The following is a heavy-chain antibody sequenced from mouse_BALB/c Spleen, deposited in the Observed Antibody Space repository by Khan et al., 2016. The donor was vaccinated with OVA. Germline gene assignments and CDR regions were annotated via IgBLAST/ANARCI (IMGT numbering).Heavy chain of an antibody. CDR2: IWSDGST. V-gene: IGHV2-6-1*01. Sequence: VQLQESGPGLVAPSQSLSITCTISGFSLTNYGVHWVRQPPGKGLEWLVVIWSDGSTTYNSALKSRLTITKDNSKSHDFLKMNSLQTDDTAIYFCARQPYYHYDVMDYWGQGTSVTVSS. J-gene: IGHJ4*01. CDR1: GFSLTNYG. D-gene: IGHD2-10*01. CDR3: ARQPYYHYDVMDY.